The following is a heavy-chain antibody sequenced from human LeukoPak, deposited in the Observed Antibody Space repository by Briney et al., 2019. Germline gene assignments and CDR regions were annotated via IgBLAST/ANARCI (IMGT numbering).Heavy chain of an antibody. Sequence: SETLSLTCTVSGGSISSSSYYWGWIRQSPGKGLEWIGSIYYSGSTYYNPSLKSRVTISVDTSKNQFSLKLSSVTAADTAVYYCARPYPYYYDSSGYPEGDAFDIWGQGTMVTVSS. D-gene: IGHD3-22*01. V-gene: IGHV4-39*01. J-gene: IGHJ3*02. CDR3: ARPYPYYYDSSGYPEGDAFDI. CDR2: IYYSGST. CDR1: GGSISSSSYY.